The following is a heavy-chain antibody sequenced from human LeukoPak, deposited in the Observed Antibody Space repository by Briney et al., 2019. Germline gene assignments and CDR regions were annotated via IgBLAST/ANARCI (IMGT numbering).Heavy chain of an antibody. V-gene: IGHV3-23*01. CDR1: GFTFRIYA. CDR2: ISDSGDST. Sequence: GGSLRLSCAASGFTFRIYAMNWVRQAPGKGLEWVSGISDSGDSTYYADSVKGRFTISRVNAQNSLSLQINSLGAEDTAVYYCARSYRGPSAFDIWGQGTMVSVSS. D-gene: IGHD3-10*01. J-gene: IGHJ3*02. CDR3: ARSYRGPSAFDI.